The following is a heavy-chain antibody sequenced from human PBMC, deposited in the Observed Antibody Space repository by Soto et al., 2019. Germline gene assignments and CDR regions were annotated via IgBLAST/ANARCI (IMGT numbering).Heavy chain of an antibody. CDR1: GGSVSSGSYY. CDR3: ARDHPGYDFWSGYYRANWFDP. Sequence: SETLSLTCTVSGGSVSSGSYYWSWIRQPPGKGLEWIGYIYYSGSTNYNPSLKSRVTISVDTSKNQFSLKLSSVTAADTAVYYCARDHPGYDFWSGYYRANWFDPWGQGTLVTVSS. D-gene: IGHD3-3*01. CDR2: IYYSGST. V-gene: IGHV4-61*01. J-gene: IGHJ5*02.